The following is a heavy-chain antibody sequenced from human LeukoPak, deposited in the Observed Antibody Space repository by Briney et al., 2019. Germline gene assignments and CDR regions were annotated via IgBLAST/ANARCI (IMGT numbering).Heavy chain of an antibody. V-gene: IGHV2-5*01. CDR2: IYWNDDK. D-gene: IGHD3-10*01. Sequence: SGPTLVNPTQTLTLTCTFSGFSLSTSAVGVGWIRQPPGKALEWLALIYWNDDKRYSPSLKSRLTVTKDTSKNQVVLTMTNMDPVDTATYYCAHRLEDGSRTYSYSFDHWGQGTLVTVSS. J-gene: IGHJ4*02. CDR1: GFSLSTSAVG. CDR3: AHRLEDGSRTYSYSFDH.